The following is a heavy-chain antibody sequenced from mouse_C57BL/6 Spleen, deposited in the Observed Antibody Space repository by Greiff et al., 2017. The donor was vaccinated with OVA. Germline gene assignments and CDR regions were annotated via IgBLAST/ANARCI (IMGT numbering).Heavy chain of an antibody. V-gene: IGHV1-76*01. CDR2: IYPGSGNT. CDR3: AKAESYWYFDV. J-gene: IGHJ1*03. Sequence: QVQLKQSGAELVRPGASVKLSCKASGYTFTDYYINWVKQKPGQGLEWIARIYPGSGNTYYNEKFKGKATLTAEKSSSTAYMQLSSLTSEDSAVYFCAKAESYWYFDVWGTGTTVTVSS. CDR1: GYTFTDYY.